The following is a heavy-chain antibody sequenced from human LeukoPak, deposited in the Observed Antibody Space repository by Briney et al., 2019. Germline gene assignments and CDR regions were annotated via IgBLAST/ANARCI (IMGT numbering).Heavy chain of an antibody. CDR3: ARGPRSSSWFIDY. CDR1: GYTFTGYY. V-gene: IGHV1-2*02. Sequence: ASVKVSCKASGYTFTGYYMYWVRQAPGQGLEWMGWINPNSGGTNYAQKFQGRVTMTRDTSISTAYMELSRLRSDDTAVYYCARGPRSSSWFIDYWGQGTLVTVSS. CDR2: INPNSGGT. D-gene: IGHD6-13*01. J-gene: IGHJ4*02.